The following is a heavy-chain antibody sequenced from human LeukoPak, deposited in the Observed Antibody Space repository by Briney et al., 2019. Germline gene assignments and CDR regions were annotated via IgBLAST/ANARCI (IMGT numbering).Heavy chain of an antibody. D-gene: IGHD6-13*01. Sequence: GASVKVSCKASGYTFTNYAIHWVRQAPGQRFEWMGWINAANGHKKYSQEFQDRITITRDTFATTAYMELSNLRSEDMALYYCARGRGPPNSNRDFYYYYYMDVWGTGTTVTVSS. V-gene: IGHV1-3*03. CDR1: GYTFTNYA. J-gene: IGHJ6*03. CDR2: INAANGHK. CDR3: ARGRGPPNSNRDFYYYYYMDV.